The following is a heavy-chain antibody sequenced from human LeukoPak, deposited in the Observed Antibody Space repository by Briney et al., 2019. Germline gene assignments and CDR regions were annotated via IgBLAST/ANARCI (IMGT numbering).Heavy chain of an antibody. CDR2: INPSGGGT. CDR3: ARDAQYHDYWRTFDL. Sequence: ASVKVSCKASGYTFSGYYIHWVRQAPGQGLEWMGWINPSGGGTNYAQKFQGRVTMTRDTSISTAYMELSRLKSDDTAVFYCARDAQYHDYWRTFDLWGQGTLVTVSS. J-gene: IGHJ4*02. D-gene: IGHD3-3*01. CDR1: GYTFSGYY. V-gene: IGHV1-2*02.